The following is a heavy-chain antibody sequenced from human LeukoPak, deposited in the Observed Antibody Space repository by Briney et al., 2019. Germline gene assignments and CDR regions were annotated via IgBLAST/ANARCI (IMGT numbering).Heavy chain of an antibody. CDR1: GGTFSSYA. J-gene: IGHJ4*02. CDR2: IIPTFGTA. Sequence: GSSVKVSCKASGGTFSSYAISWVRQAPGQGLEWMGRIIPTFGTANYAQKFQGRVTITTDESTSTAYMELSSLRSEDTAVYYCARDSYYDSSGPSFDYWGQGTLVTVSS. D-gene: IGHD3-22*01. V-gene: IGHV1-69*05. CDR3: ARDSYYDSSGPSFDY.